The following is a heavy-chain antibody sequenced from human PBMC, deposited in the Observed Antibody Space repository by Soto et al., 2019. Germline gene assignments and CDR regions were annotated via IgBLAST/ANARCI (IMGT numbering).Heavy chain of an antibody. CDR3: AKDLGRDYYDSSSFDY. D-gene: IGHD3-22*01. Sequence: QVQLVESGGGVVQPGRSLRLSCAASGFTFSSYGMHWVRQAPGKGLEWVAVISYDGSNKYYADSVKGRFTISRDNSKNTLYLQMNSLRAEDTAVYYCAKDLGRDYYDSSSFDYWGQGTLDTVSS. CDR1: GFTFSSYG. CDR2: ISYDGSNK. J-gene: IGHJ4*02. V-gene: IGHV3-30*18.